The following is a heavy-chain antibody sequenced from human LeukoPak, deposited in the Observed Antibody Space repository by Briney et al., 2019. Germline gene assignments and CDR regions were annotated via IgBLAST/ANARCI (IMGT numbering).Heavy chain of an antibody. CDR3: ARLPGCSGDSCYRAFDM. Sequence: SETLSLTCTVSGGSISDYYWSWIRQPPGKGLEWIGYSHYSGSTNYNSSLKSRVTMSVDTSKNQFSLKLNSVTAADTAVYYCARLPGCSGDSCYRAFDMWGXXTMVTVSS. CDR1: GGSISDYY. V-gene: IGHV4-59*08. J-gene: IGHJ3*02. CDR2: SHYSGST. D-gene: IGHD2-15*01.